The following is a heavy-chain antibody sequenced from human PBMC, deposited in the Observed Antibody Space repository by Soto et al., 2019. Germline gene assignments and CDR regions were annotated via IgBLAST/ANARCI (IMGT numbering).Heavy chain of an antibody. V-gene: IGHV6-1*01. CDR3: ARVKAKNFDY. CDR2: TYYRSKWYN. Sequence: QTLSLTCAISGDSVSSNSVAWTWIRQSPSRGLEWLGRTYYRSKWYNDYAVSVKSRITINPDTSKNQFSLQLNSVTPEDTAIYYCARVKAKNFDYWGPGTLVTVSS. J-gene: IGHJ4*02. CDR1: GDSVSSNSVA.